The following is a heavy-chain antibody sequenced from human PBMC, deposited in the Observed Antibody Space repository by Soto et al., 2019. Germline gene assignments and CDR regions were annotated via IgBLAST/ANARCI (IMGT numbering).Heavy chain of an antibody. CDR2: INHSGST. Sequence: PSETLSLTSAVYGGSFSGYYWSWIRQPPGKGLEWIGGINHSGSTNYNPSLKSRVTISVDTSKNQFSLKLSSVTAADTAVYYCARGRSIYGDPPGGDYWGQGTLVTVSS. J-gene: IGHJ4*02. CDR3: ARGRSIYGDPPGGDY. V-gene: IGHV4-34*01. D-gene: IGHD4-17*01. CDR1: GGSFSGYY.